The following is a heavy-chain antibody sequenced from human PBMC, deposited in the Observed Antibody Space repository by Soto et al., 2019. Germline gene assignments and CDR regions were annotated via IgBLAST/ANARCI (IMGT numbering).Heavy chain of an antibody. J-gene: IGHJ6*02. CDR2: INAGNGNT. D-gene: IGHD3-3*01. CDR1: GYTFTSYA. V-gene: IGHV1-3*01. CDR3: ARSAAHVLRFLEWPLDYYCMDV. Sequence: GASVKVSCKASGYTFTSYAMHWVRQAPGQRLEWMGWINAGNGNTKYSQKFQGRVTITRDTSASTAYMELSSLRSEDTAVYYCARSAAHVLRFLEWPLDYYCMDVWGQGTTVTVSS.